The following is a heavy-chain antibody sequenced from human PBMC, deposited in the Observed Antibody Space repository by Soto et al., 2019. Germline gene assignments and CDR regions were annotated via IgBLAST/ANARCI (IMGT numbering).Heavy chain of an antibody. Sequence: QVQLVESGGGVVQPGRSQRLSCAASGFTFSMYGMHWVRQAPGKGLEWMATVYYDGHNKYYADSVRGQFTISRDNSKNMVYLQMNSLRAEDTAVYYCARDPPSTLGSFDIWGRGTMVTVS. CDR1: GFTFSMYG. D-gene: IGHD2-2*01. V-gene: IGHV3-33*01. CDR3: ARDPPSTLGSFDI. J-gene: IGHJ3*02. CDR2: VYYDGHNK.